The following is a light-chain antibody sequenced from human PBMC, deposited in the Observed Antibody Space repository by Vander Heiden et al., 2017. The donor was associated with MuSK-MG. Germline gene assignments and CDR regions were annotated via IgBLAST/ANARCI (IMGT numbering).Light chain of an antibody. V-gene: IGLV2-18*02. CDR2: EVS. CDR3: SSYTSSSTPHGV. J-gene: IGLJ2*01. CDR1: SSDVGSYNR. Sequence: QSALTQPPSVSGSPGQSVTISCTGTSSDVGSYNRVSWYQQPPGTAPKLMIYEVSNRPSGVPDRFSGSKSGNTASLTISGLQAEDEADYYCSSYTSSSTPHGVFGGGTKLTVL.